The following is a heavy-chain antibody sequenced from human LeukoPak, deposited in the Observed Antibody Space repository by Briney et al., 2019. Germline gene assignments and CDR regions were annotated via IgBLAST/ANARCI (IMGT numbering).Heavy chain of an antibody. CDR2: VSNTGETT. CDR3: AKSYNYDTSGPKFFQH. CDR1: GFSFSSYA. Sequence: GGSLRLSCEASGFSFSSYAMSWVRRAPGKGLEWISAVSNTGETTYYGDSVKGRFTVSRDNSRKRLHLQMNSLRAEDTAVYYCAKSYNYDTSGPKFFQHWGQGTLVTVSS. J-gene: IGHJ1*01. D-gene: IGHD3-22*01. V-gene: IGHV3-23*01.